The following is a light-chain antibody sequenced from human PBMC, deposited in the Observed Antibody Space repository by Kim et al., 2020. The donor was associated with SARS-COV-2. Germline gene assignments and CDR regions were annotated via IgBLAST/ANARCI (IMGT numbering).Light chain of an antibody. Sequence: LAPGERATLSCRASQSVSSRHLAWYQQKRGQPPRLLIYAASSRATGIPDRFSGSGSGTDFTLTINRLEPEDFAVYHCQQYGGSPQSFGQGTKLEI. J-gene: IGKJ2*01. CDR3: QQYGGSPQS. V-gene: IGKV3-20*01. CDR1: QSVSSRH. CDR2: AAS.